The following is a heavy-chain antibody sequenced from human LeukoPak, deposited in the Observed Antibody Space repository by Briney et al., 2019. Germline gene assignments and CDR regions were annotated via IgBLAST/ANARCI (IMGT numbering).Heavy chain of an antibody. D-gene: IGHD2-21*01. CDR3: AREVAFQFDH. CDR2: ISYDGSNK. Sequence: GGSLRLSCAASGFTFSSYAMHWVRQAPGKGLEWVAVISYDGSNKYYADSVKGRFTISRDNSKNTLYLQMNSLRAEDTAVYYCAREVAFQFDHWGQGTLVTVSS. J-gene: IGHJ5*02. CDR1: GFTFSSYA. V-gene: IGHV3-30-3*01.